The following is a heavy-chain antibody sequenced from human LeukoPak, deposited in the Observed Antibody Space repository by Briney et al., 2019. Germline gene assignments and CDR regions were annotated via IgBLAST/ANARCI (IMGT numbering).Heavy chain of an antibody. Sequence: ASVKVSCKASGYTFTRYDTNWVRQATGQGLEWMGWMNPNSGNTGYAQKFQGRVTMTRNTSISTAYMELSSLRSEDTAVYYCARGPSVSDFDYWGQGTLVAVSS. J-gene: IGHJ4*02. CDR2: MNPNSGNT. CDR3: ARGPSVSDFDY. CDR1: GYTFTRYD. V-gene: IGHV1-8*01. D-gene: IGHD3-16*01.